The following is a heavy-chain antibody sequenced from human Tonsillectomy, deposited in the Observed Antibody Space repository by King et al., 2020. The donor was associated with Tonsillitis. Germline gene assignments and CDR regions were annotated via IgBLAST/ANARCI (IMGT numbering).Heavy chain of an antibody. CDR2: IYYSGST. Sequence: VQLQESGPGLVKPSETLSLTCTVSGGSISSYYWSWIRQPPGKGLEWIGCIYYSGSTTYNPSLKSRVTISVDTSKDQFSLKLSSVTAADTAVYYCARPLTPYWYFDLWGRGTLVTVSS. CDR1: GGSISSYY. V-gene: IGHV4-59*08. J-gene: IGHJ2*01. CDR3: ARPLTPYWYFDL.